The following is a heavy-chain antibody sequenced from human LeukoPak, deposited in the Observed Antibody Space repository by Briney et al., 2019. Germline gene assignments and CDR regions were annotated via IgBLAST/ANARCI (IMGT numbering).Heavy chain of an antibody. CDR3: ANALLYYDPRTRQFYFDS. CDR1: GFTVSTSY. J-gene: IGHJ4*02. V-gene: IGHV3-53*01. CDR2: IYSDGSA. D-gene: IGHD3-22*01. Sequence: GGSLRPSCAASGFTVSTSYMSWVRQAPGKGLEWVSIIYSDGSAYYADSVKGRFIISRDNSKNTVYLQMNSLRAEDRAVFFCANALLYYDPRTRQFYFDSWGQGTLVSVSS.